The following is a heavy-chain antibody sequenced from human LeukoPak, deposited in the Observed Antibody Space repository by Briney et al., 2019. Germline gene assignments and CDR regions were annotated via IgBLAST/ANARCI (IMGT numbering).Heavy chain of an antibody. V-gene: IGHV4-39*01. CDR2: IYYSGST. Sequence: PSETLSLTCTVSGGSISSSIYYWGWIRQPPGKGLEWIGSIYYSGSTYYNPSLKSRVTISVDTSKNQFSLKLSSVTAADTAVYYCARHHRGQGDYWGQGTLVTVSS. D-gene: IGHD1-14*01. CDR1: GGSISSSIYY. CDR3: ARHHRGQGDY. J-gene: IGHJ4*02.